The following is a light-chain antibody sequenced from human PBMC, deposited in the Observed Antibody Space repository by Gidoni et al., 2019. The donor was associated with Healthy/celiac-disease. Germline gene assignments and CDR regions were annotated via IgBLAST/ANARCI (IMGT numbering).Light chain of an antibody. CDR2: AAS. V-gene: IGKV1-39*01. CDR3: QQSYSTPL. Sequence: DIQMTQSPSSLSASVGDSVTITCRPSQSISSYLNWYQHKPGKAPKLLNYAASSLQSVVPSRFSGSGSGTYSTLTISSLQPEDFATYYCQQSYSTPLFGGGTKVEIK. J-gene: IGKJ4*01. CDR1: QSISSY.